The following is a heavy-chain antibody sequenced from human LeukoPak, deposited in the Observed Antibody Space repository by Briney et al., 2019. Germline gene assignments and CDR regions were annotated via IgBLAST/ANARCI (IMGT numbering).Heavy chain of an antibody. CDR3: ARAPERWYSYGSYTYYYMDV. CDR2: IYYSGST. J-gene: IGHJ6*03. V-gene: IGHV4-59*01. CDR1: GGPISSYS. Sequence: SETLSLTCTVSGGPISSYSWSWIRQPPGKGLEWIGYIYYSGSTNYNPSLKSRVTISVDTSRNQFSLKLSSVTAADTTIYYCARAPERWYSYGSYTYYYMDVWGKGTPVTVSS. D-gene: IGHD5-18*01.